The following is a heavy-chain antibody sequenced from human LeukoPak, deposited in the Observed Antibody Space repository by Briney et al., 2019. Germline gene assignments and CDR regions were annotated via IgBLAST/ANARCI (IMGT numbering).Heavy chain of an antibody. J-gene: IGHJ3*02. V-gene: IGHV4-34*01. CDR1: GGSFSGYY. CDR2: INHSGST. CDR3: ARRQWLVTRRPAFDI. Sequence: SETLSLTCAVYGGSFSGYYWSWIRQPPGKGLEWIGEINHSGSTNYNPSLKSRVTISVDTSKNQFSLKLSSVTAADTAVYYRARRQWLVTRRPAFDIWGQGTMVTVSS. D-gene: IGHD6-19*01.